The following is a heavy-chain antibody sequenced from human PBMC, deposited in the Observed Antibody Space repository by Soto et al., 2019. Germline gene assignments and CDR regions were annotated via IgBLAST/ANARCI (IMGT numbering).Heavy chain of an antibody. V-gene: IGHV3-7*01. CDR3: ARGALRFLEWPNDKIDY. J-gene: IGHJ4*02. CDR2: IKQDGSEK. Sequence: GGSLRLSCAASGFTFSSYWMSWVRQAPGKGLEWVANIKQDGSEKYYVDSVKGRFTISRDNAKNSLYLQMNSLRAEDTAVYYCARGALRFLEWPNDKIDYWGQGTLVTVSS. D-gene: IGHD3-3*01. CDR1: GFTFSSYW.